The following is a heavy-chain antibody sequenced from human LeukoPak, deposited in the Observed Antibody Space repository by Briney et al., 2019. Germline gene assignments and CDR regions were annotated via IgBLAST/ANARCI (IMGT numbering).Heavy chain of an antibody. CDR3: ARGLVEMATIYFDY. Sequence: GGSLRLSCAASGFTVSSNYMSWVRQAPGKGLEWVSILYSSGSTYYADSVKARFTISRDNSKNTLYLQMNSLKAEDTAVYYCARGLVEMATIYFDYWGQGTLVTVSS. V-gene: IGHV3-53*01. D-gene: IGHD5-24*01. J-gene: IGHJ4*02. CDR1: GFTVSSNY. CDR2: LYSSGST.